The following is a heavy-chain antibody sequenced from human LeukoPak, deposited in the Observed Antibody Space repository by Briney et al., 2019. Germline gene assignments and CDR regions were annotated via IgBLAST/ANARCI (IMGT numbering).Heavy chain of an antibody. CDR3: AKLPPYSSSWYDPGGYFDY. J-gene: IGHJ4*02. V-gene: IGHV3-74*01. CDR2: TNNDGSYT. D-gene: IGHD6-13*01. CDR1: RFTLSSYW. Sequence: PGGSLRLSCVASRFTLSSYWMNWVRQAPGKGLVWVARTNNDGSYTDYADSVKGRFIISRDNAKNTLYLQMNSLRAEDTAVYYCAKLPPYSSSWYDPGGYFDYWGQGTLVTVSS.